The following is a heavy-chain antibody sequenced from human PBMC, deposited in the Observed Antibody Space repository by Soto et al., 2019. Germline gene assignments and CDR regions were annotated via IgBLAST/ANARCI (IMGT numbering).Heavy chain of an antibody. CDR3: ASLLCSGNSCSLGGGFDI. CDR2: ISYSGSA. V-gene: IGHV4-31*03. CDR1: GVSVTSGGFF. D-gene: IGHD2-2*01. Sequence: VLLQESGPGLVEPSQTLSLTCTVSGVSVTSGGFFWSWIRHHPAKGLEWIGYISYSGSAYYSPSLNSRVSIAADTSSNQFSLRLTSLTAADTAVYFCASLLCSGNSCSLGGGFDIWGQGTTVTVSS. J-gene: IGHJ3*02.